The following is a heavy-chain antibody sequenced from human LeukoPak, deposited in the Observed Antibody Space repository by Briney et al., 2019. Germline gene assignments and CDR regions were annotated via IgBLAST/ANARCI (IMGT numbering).Heavy chain of an antibody. J-gene: IGHJ4*02. CDR1: GFTFSSYV. CDR2: ISGSGGST. Sequence: PGGSLGLSCAASGFTFSSYVMSWVRQAPGKGLEWVSAISGSGGSTFYADSVKGRFTISRDNSKNTLYLQMNSLRVEDTALYYCAKAPGTTVTTFPDYWGQGTLVTVSS. CDR3: AKAPGTTVTTFPDY. D-gene: IGHD4-17*01. V-gene: IGHV3-23*01.